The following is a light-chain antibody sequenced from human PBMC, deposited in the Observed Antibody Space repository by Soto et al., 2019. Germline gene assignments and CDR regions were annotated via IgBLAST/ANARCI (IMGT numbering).Light chain of an antibody. CDR1: QCVSSY. V-gene: IGKV3D-15*01. Sequence: EIVMTQSPATLSVSPGERATLSCRASQCVSSYLAWYQQKPGQSPGILLYGASIRATVTPARFSGSGSGTEFTLTISSPQSEDFAVYYCQQYKNWPPLTFGGGTKVEIK. CDR2: GAS. J-gene: IGKJ4*01. CDR3: QQYKNWPPLT.